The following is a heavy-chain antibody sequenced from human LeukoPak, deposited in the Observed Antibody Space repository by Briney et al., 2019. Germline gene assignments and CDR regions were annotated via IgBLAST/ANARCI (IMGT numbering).Heavy chain of an antibody. D-gene: IGHD3-22*01. J-gene: IGHJ4*02. CDR3: AKDRAYYSDSSGYYLVRAYDY. Sequence: GGTLRLSCAASGFTFSTYGMNWVRQAPGKGLEWVSGISGSGGSTFYTDSVKGRFTISRDNSKNTLYLQMNSLRAEDTAVYYCAKDRAYYSDSSGYYLVRAYDYWGQGTLVTVSS. CDR2: ISGSGGST. CDR1: GFTFSTYG. V-gene: IGHV3-23*01.